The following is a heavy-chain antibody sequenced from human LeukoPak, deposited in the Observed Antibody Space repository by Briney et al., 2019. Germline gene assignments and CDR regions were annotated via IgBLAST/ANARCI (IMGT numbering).Heavy chain of an antibody. CDR3: AKDEVVVVTAIYYYYGMDV. D-gene: IGHD2-21*02. CDR2: ISYDGSNK. J-gene: IGHJ6*02. Sequence: GGSLRLSCAASGFTFSSYAMHWVRQAPGKGLEWVAVISYDGSNKYYADSVKGRFTISRDNSKNTLYLQMNSLRAEDTAVYYCAKDEVVVVTAIYYYYGMDVWGQGTLVTVSS. CDR1: GFTFSSYA. V-gene: IGHV3-30*04.